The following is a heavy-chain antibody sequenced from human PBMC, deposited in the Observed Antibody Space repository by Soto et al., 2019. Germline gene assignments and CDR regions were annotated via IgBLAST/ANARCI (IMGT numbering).Heavy chain of an antibody. CDR3: ARGYDSSGYYPD. Sequence: QVQLVQSGAEVKKPGSSVKVSCKASGVTFSSYAISWVRQAPGQGLEWMGGIIPICGTANYAQKFQGRVTITADEFTSTASMELSSLRSEDTAVYYCARGYDSSGYYPDWGQGTLVTVSS. J-gene: IGHJ4*02. D-gene: IGHD3-22*01. CDR1: GVTFSSYA. V-gene: IGHV1-69*12. CDR2: IIPICGTA.